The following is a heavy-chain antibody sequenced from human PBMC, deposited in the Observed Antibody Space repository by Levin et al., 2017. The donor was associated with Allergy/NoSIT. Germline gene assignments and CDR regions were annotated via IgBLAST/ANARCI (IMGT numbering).Heavy chain of an antibody. CDR3: ARVGMIRGPPVFCYGMDI. V-gene: IGHV3-72*01. CDR1: GFTFSDHY. J-gene: IGHJ6*02. D-gene: IGHD3-10*01. Sequence: GGSLRLSCAASGFTFSDHYMDWVRQAPGKGLEWVGRTRNKANSYTTEYAASVKGRFTISRDDSKNSLYLQMNSLKTEDTAVYYCARVGMIRGPPVFCYGMDIWGQGTTVTVSS. CDR2: TRNKANSYTT.